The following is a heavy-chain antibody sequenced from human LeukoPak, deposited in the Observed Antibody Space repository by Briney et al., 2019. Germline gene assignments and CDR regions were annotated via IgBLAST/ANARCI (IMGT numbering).Heavy chain of an antibody. CDR3: ARAVYSGSYYYYGMDV. CDR2: IIPILGIA. D-gene: IGHD1-26*01. Sequence: SVKVSCKASGGTFSSYAISWVRQAPGQGLEWMGRIIPILGIANYAQKFQGRVTITADKSTSTAYMELSSLRSEDTAVYYCARAVYSGSYYYYGMDVWGQGTTVTVSS. CDR1: GGTFSSYA. J-gene: IGHJ6*02. V-gene: IGHV1-69*04.